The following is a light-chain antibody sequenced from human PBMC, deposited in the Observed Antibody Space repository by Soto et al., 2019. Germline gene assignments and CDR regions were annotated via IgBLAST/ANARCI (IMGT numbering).Light chain of an antibody. CDR1: QALSNY. V-gene: IGKV1-9*01. CDR2: SAS. Sequence: DIELTQSPSFLSASVGDTFTITCRSSQALSNYLAWYQQKPGKAPDLLIYSASTLQSGVPSRFSGSGSETEFTLTISSLQADDFATYYCQHYNSYSITFGQGTRLEIK. CDR3: QHYNSYSIT. J-gene: IGKJ5*01.